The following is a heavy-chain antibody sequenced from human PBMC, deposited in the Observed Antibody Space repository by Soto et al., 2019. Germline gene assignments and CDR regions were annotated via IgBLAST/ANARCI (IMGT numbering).Heavy chain of an antibody. CDR3: ARGIVLMVYANYYGMDV. J-gene: IGHJ6*04. Sequence: PSETLSLTCAVSGGSISSSNWWSWVRQPPGKGLEWIGEIYHSGSTNYNPSLKSRVTISVDKSKNQFSLKLSSVTAADTAVYYCARGIVLMVYANYYGMDVWGKGTTVTVSS. CDR1: GGSISSSNW. V-gene: IGHV4-4*02. CDR2: IYHSGST. D-gene: IGHD2-8*01.